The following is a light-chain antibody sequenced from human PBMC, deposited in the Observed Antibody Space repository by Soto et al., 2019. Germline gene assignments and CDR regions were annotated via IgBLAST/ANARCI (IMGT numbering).Light chain of an antibody. V-gene: IGLV2-14*01. J-gene: IGLJ1*01. CDR3: SSYTTSNTRQIV. CDR1: NSDVGGYNY. CDR2: DVS. Sequence: QSVLTQPASVFGSPGQSITISCTGTNSDVGGYNYVSWYQQHPGKAPKFMIYDVSSRPSGVSDRFSGSKSGNTASLTISGLQAEDEADYYCSSYTTSNTRQIVFGTGTKVTVL.